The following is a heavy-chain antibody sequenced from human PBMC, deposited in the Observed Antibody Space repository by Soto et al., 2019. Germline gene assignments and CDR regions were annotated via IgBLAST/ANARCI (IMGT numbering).Heavy chain of an antibody. CDR1: GFTFSTYG. CDR2: IWYDGNNK. J-gene: IGHJ4*02. D-gene: IGHD1-26*01. CDR3: ARGGTGGSYLGGY. V-gene: IGHV3-33*01. Sequence: QVQLVESGGGVVQPGGSLRLSCAASGFTFSTYGMHWVRQAPGKGPEWESVIWYDGNNKYYADSVKGRFTISRDNSKNTVYLQMNSLRAEDTAVYYCARGGTGGSYLGGYWGQGTLVTVSS.